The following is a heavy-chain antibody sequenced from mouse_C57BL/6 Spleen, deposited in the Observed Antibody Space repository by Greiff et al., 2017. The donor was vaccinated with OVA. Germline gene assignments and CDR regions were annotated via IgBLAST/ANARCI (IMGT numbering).Heavy chain of an antibody. J-gene: IGHJ4*01. CDR2: IWSGGST. CDR1: GFSLTSYG. Sequence: VQLQQSGPGLVQPSQSLSITCTVSGFSLTSYGVHWVRQPPGKGLEWLGVIWSGGSTDYNAAFISRLSISKDNSKSQVFFKMNSLQADDTAIYYCAKRAMITGNYYAMDYWGQGTSVTVSS. CDR3: AKRAMITGNYYAMDY. D-gene: IGHD2-4*01. V-gene: IGHV2-4*01.